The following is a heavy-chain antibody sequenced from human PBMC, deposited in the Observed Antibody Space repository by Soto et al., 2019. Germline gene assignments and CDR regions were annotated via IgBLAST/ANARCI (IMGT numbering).Heavy chain of an antibody. CDR2: IFHSGSS. CDR1: GASISNYH. CDR3: AGTSGTFYTPIDY. J-gene: IGHJ4*02. D-gene: IGHD2-2*02. V-gene: IGHV4-59*08. Sequence: SETLSLTCTVSGASISNYHWNWIRQPPGKGLECIGHIFHSGSSNHNPPLKSRVTTSVDTSKNQFSLKLSSVTAADTAVYYCAGTSGTFYTPIDYWXKGTLVTVSS.